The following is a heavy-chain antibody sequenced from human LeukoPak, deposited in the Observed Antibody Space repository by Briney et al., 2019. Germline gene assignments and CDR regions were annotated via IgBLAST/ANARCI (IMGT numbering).Heavy chain of an antibody. CDR1: GFSFSYYV. CDR2: ISYDGSNK. D-gene: IGHD4-17*01. J-gene: IGHJ3*02. CDR3: AKDIPPTVTNQRDDVFDI. Sequence: GGSLRLSCAASGFSFSYYVMHWVRQAPGKGLEWVAVISYDGSNKYYADSVKGRFTISRDNSKNTLYLQMNSLRAEDTAVYYCAKDIPPTVTNQRDDVFDIWGQGKMVTFFS. V-gene: IGHV3-30*18.